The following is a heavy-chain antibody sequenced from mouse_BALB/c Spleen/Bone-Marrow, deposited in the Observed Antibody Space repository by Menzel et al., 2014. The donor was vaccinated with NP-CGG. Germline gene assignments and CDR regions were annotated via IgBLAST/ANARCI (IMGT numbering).Heavy chain of an antibody. D-gene: IGHD1-1*01. J-gene: IGHJ2*01. V-gene: IGHV5-17*02. Sequence: DVKLVESGGGLVQPGGSRKLSCAASGFTFSSFGMHWVRQAPEKGLEWVAYISSGSSTIYYADTVMGRFTISRDNPKNTLFLQMTSLRSEDTAMYYCARSDSSSGYFDYWGQGTTLTVSS. CDR3: ARSDSSSGYFDY. CDR2: ISSGSSTI. CDR1: GFTFSSFG.